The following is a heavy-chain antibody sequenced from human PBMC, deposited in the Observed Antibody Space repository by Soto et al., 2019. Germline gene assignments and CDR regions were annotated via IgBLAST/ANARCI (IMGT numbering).Heavy chain of an antibody. CDR3: ASGRVGATTGLVDY. J-gene: IGHJ4*02. CDR1: GFTFRSYA. V-gene: IGHV3-30-3*01. Sequence: QVQLVESGGGVVQPGRSLRLSCAASGFTFRSYAMQWVRQAPGKGLEWVAVISYDGSNKDYADTVKGRLTISRDNSRNTVKVQMNSLRAEETAADSSASGRVGATTGLVDYWGQGTLVTVSS. D-gene: IGHD1-26*01. CDR2: ISYDGSNK.